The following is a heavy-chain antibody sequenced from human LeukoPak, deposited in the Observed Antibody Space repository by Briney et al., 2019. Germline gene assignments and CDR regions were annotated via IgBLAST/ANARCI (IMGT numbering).Heavy chain of an antibody. D-gene: IGHD5-18*01. CDR3: ARGTAMVRPYFDY. CDR2: ISYDGSNK. V-gene: IGHV3-30-3*01. Sequence: GGSLRLSCAASGFTFSSYAMHWVRQAPGKGLEWVAVISYDGSNKYYADSVKGQFTISRDNSKNTLYLQMNSLRAEDTAVYYCARGTAMVRPYFDYWGQGTLVTVSS. CDR1: GFTFSSYA. J-gene: IGHJ4*02.